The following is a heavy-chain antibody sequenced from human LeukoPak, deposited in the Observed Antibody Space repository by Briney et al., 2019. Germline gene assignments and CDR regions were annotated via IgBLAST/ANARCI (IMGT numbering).Heavy chain of an antibody. CDR3: ARQLPTAAADTRGYFDY. Sequence: SETLSLTCTVSGGSISTISSSTYYWGWIRQAPGKGLEWIGSLFYGENSHYNPSLKSRATLSVDTSNNQFSLKLTSVTAADAAVYFCARQLPTAAADTRGYFDYWGQGTVDTVSS. V-gene: IGHV4-39*01. J-gene: IGHJ4*02. CDR2: LFYGENS. CDR1: GGSISTISSSTYY. D-gene: IGHD6-25*01.